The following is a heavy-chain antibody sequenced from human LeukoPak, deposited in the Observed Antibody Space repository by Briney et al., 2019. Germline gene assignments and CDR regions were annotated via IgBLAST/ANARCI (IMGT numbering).Heavy chain of an antibody. V-gene: IGHV3-23*01. CDR2: ISGSGGNT. Sequence: GGSLRLSCAASGFTFSTYAMTWVRQAPGKGLEWGSAISGSGGNTYDADSVKGRFSISRDNSKNTLYLQMNSLRAEDTAVYYCAKSDRFRVHCSSTSCYGWYFDLWGRGTLVTVSS. CDR1: GFTFSTYA. CDR3: AKSDRFRVHCSSTSCYGWYFDL. D-gene: IGHD2-2*01. J-gene: IGHJ2*01.